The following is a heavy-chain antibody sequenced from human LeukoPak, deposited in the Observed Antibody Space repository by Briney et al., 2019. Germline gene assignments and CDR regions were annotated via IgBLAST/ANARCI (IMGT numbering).Heavy chain of an antibody. J-gene: IGHJ5*02. Sequence: ASVKVSCKASGYTFTGYYMHWVRQAPGQGLEWMGWINPDSGGTDYAQKFQGRVTMTRDTSISTAYMELSRLRSDDTAVYYCARASGSNWFDPWGQGTLVTVSS. CDR1: GYTFTGYY. D-gene: IGHD3-10*01. V-gene: IGHV1-2*02. CDR2: INPDSGGT. CDR3: ARASGSNWFDP.